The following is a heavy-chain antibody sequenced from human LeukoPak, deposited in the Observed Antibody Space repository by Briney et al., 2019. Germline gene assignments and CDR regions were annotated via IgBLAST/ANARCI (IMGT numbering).Heavy chain of an antibody. CDR3: ASQYYYDSSGYYPLDY. CDR1: GFTFSSYA. CDR2: ISYDGGNK. D-gene: IGHD3-22*01. J-gene: IGHJ4*02. V-gene: IGHV3-30-3*01. Sequence: GRSLRLSCAASGFTFSSYAMHGVRQAPGKRLEWVAVISYDGGNKYYADSLKVRFPISRHNSKNTLYLQMNSLGAEDTAVYYCASQYYYDSSGYYPLDYWGQGTLVTVSS.